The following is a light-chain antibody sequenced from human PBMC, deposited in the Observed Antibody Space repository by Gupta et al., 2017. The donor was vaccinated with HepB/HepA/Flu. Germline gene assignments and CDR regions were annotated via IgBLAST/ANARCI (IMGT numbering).Light chain of an antibody. V-gene: IGKV3-15*01. CDR2: GAS. Sequence: SPGERATLSCRASQSVSSNLAWYQQKPGQAPRLLIYGASTRATGIPARFSGSGSGTEFTLTISSLQSEDFAVYYCQQDNNWPKTFGQGTKVEIK. J-gene: IGKJ1*01. CDR1: QSVSSN. CDR3: QQDNNWPKT.